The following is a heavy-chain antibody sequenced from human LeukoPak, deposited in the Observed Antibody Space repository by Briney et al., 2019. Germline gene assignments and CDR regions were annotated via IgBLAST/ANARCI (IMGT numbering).Heavy chain of an antibody. CDR3: ARERLVYSSSGGRLDYYGMDV. V-gene: IGHV1-69*04. CDR1: GGTFSSYA. J-gene: IGHJ6*02. Sequence: SVKVSCKASGGTFSSYAISWVRQAPGQRLGWRGRIIPILGIANYAQKFQGRVTITADKSTSTAYMELSSLRSEDTAVYYCARERLVYSSSGGRLDYYGMDVWGQGTTVTVSS. D-gene: IGHD6-13*01. CDR2: IIPILGIA.